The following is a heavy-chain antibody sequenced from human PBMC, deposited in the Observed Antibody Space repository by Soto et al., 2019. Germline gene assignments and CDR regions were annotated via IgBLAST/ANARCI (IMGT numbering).Heavy chain of an antibody. D-gene: IGHD5-12*01. V-gene: IGHV3-33*01. CDR3: ARESGYRRYGPLNSGMDV. J-gene: IGHJ6*02. Sequence: GSLRLSCAASGFTFSSYGMHWVRQAPGKGLEWVAVIWYDGSNKYYADSVKGRFTISRDNSKNTLYLQMNSLRAEDTAVYYCARESGYRRYGPLNSGMDVWGQGTTVTVSS. CDR2: IWYDGSNK. CDR1: GFTFSSYG.